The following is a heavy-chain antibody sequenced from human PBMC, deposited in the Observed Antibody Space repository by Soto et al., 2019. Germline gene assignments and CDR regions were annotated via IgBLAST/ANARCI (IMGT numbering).Heavy chain of an antibody. V-gene: IGHV3-20*04. CDR1: GFTFDDYG. CDR2: INWNGGST. Sequence: GGSLRLSCAASGFTFDDYGMSWVRQAPGKGLEWVSGINWNGGSTGYADSVKGRFTISRDNAKNSLYLQMNSLRAEDTALYYCARGISIAAAGMTYCYYGMDVWGQGTTVTVSS. CDR3: ARGISIAAAGMTYCYYGMDV. D-gene: IGHD6-13*01. J-gene: IGHJ6*02.